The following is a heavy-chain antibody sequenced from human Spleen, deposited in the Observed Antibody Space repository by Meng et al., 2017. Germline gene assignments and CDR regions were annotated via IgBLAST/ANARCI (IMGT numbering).Heavy chain of an antibody. Sequence: QMQLQESGPGLVKPSETLSLTCSVSGGSIRSNSYHWGWVRQPPGEGLEWIANIDYSGTTHYNPSLQSRVIISADTANNQFSLKLTSVTAADTGAYYCVRRINTYGGWFDPWGQGILVTVSS. D-gene: IGHD3-16*01. CDR3: VRRINTYGGWFDP. J-gene: IGHJ5*02. V-gene: IGHV4-39*01. CDR1: GGSIRSNSYH. CDR2: IDYSGTT.